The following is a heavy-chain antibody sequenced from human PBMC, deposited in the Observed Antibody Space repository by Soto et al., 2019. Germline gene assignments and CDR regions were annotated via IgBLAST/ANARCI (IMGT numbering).Heavy chain of an antibody. CDR2: TYYIGNT. J-gene: IGHJ5*02. CDR1: GGSTSSSH. Sequence: PSETPSLTCTVSGGSTSSSHWSRIRQPPGKGLEWIGDTYYIGNTNYNPSLGSRVTISLDKSNNQFSLRMTSVTAADTAVYYCKKWPGYQIWIGPWGEGRLVTAPQ. CDR3: KKWPGYQIWIGP. V-gene: IGHV4-59*01. D-gene: IGHD3-9*01.